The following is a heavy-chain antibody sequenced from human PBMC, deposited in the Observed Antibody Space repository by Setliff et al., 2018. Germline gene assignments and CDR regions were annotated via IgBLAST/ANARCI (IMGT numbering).Heavy chain of an antibody. CDR2: IYSSGST. D-gene: IGHD2-21*01. J-gene: IGHJ6*03. V-gene: IGHV4-4*08. Sequence: SETLSLTCTVSGGAISNYYWSWIRQPPGKGLEWIGYIYSSGSTNYNPSLKSRVAISLDTSKSQFSLRLSSLTAADTAVYYCARLGTTIPTSGTWTYYYYYYMDVWGKGTTVTVSS. CDR3: ARLGTTIPTSGTWTYYYYYYMDV. CDR1: GGAISNYY.